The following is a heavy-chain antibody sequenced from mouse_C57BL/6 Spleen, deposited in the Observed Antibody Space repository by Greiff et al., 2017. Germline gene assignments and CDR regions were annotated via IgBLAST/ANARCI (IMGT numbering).Heavy chain of an antibody. CDR3: TGAYYSNSAWFAY. CDR1: GFNIKDDY. D-gene: IGHD2-5*01. J-gene: IGHJ3*01. CDR2: IDPENGDT. V-gene: IGHV14-4*01. Sequence: VQLQQSGAELVRPGASVKLSCTASGFNIKDDYMHWVKQRPEQGLEWIGWIDPENGDTEYASKFQGKATITADTSSNTAYLQLSSLTSEDTAVYYCTGAYYSNSAWFAYWGQGTLVTVSA.